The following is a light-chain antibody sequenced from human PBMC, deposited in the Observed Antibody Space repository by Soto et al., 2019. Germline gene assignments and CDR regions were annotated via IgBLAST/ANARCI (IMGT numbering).Light chain of an antibody. J-gene: IGKJ2*01. V-gene: IGKV3-20*01. CDR1: QSVGSRY. CDR2: DAS. Sequence: EIVLTQSPGTLSLSPGERATLSCRASQSVGSRYLAWFQQKRGQAPRLLIYDASSRAAGIPERFSGSGSGTDFRLTINRLEPEDCAVYYCQQYGTSPNTFGQGTKLEIK. CDR3: QQYGTSPNT.